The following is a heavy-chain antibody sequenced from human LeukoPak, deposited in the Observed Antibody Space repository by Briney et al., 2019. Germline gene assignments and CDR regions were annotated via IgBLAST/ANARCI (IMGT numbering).Heavy chain of an antibody. V-gene: IGHV3-23*01. Sequence: GGSLRLSCAASGFTFSTYAMSWVRQAPGKGLEWVSGISGSGDSTYYADSVKGRFTISRDNSKNTLYLQMNSLRDEDTAVYYCAKSRSGWYFFEYWGQGTLVTVSS. J-gene: IGHJ4*02. CDR3: AKSRSGWYFFEY. CDR2: ISGSGDST. D-gene: IGHD6-19*01. CDR1: GFTFSTYA.